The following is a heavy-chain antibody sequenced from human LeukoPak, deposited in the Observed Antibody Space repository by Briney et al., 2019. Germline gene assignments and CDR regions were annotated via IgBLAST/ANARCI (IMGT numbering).Heavy chain of an antibody. D-gene: IGHD3-3*01. CDR1: GXSXXSGSXX. CDR2: XHYSGSG. J-gene: IGHJ2*01. CDR3: ARAXLTASGFVWHFDL. Sequence: SETLSXTCTVSGXSXXSGSXXXXXXRQYPGKGLEWIGYXHYSGSGYNNXXXXSRVTISVDTSKSQFSLKLNSVTAADTAVYFCARAXLTASGFVWHFDLWGXGTLVTVSS. V-gene: IGHV4-31*03.